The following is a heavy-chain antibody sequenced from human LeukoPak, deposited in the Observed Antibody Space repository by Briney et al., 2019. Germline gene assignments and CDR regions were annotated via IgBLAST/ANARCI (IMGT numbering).Heavy chain of an antibody. CDR1: GYTFTSYG. Sequence: GASVKVSCKASGYTFTSYGISWVRQAPGQGLEWMGWISAYSGNTNYAQKLQGRVTMTTDTSTSTAYMELRSLRSDDTAVYYCARDDSVNYDFWSGYWWGQGTLVTVSS. CDR2: ISAYSGNT. V-gene: IGHV1-18*01. J-gene: IGHJ4*02. CDR3: ARDDSVNYDFWSGYW. D-gene: IGHD3-3*01.